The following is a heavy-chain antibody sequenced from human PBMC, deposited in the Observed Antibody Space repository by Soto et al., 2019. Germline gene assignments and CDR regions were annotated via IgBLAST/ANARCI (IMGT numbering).Heavy chain of an antibody. CDR2: ISYDGSNK. Sequence: ESGGGVVQPGRSLRLSCAASGFTFGSYAMHWVRQAPGKGLAWVAVISYDGSNKYYADSVKGRFTISRDNSKNTLYLQMNSLRAEDTAVYYCARGRDSCWYSWYFDLWGRGTLVTVSS. CDR3: ARGRDSCWYSWYFDL. D-gene: IGHD6-19*01. V-gene: IGHV3-30-3*01. J-gene: IGHJ2*01. CDR1: GFTFGSYA.